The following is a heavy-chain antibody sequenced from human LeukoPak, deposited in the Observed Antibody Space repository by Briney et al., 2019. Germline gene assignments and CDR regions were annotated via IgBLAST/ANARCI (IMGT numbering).Heavy chain of an antibody. Sequence: GGSLRLSCAASGFTFSSYGMHWVRQAPGKGLEWVAFIRYDGSNKYYADSVKGRFTISRDNSRNTLYLQMNSLRAEDTALYYCANWYYYENGAYWCWGQGTLVTVSS. J-gene: IGHJ4*02. CDR1: GFTFSSYG. CDR2: IRYDGSNK. V-gene: IGHV3-30*02. D-gene: IGHD3-22*01. CDR3: ANWYYYENGAYWC.